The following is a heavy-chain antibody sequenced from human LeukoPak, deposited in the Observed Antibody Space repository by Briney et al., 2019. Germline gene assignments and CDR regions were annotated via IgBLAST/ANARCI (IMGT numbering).Heavy chain of an antibody. CDR3: APTAEAYTSWWKV. Sequence: ASVKVSCKASGCKFTDDYMHWVRHAPGQGLEFMGWINPDSGFTNYAQKFKGRVTMTRDTSISTAYLEARSLTSDDTAVYYCAPTAEAYTSWWKVWGQGTLVTVSS. CDR1: GCKFTDDY. CDR2: INPDSGFT. V-gene: IGHV1-2*02. J-gene: IGHJ4*02. D-gene: IGHD3-16*01.